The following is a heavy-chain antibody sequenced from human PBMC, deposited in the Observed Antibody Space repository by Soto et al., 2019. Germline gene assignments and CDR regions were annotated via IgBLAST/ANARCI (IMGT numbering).Heavy chain of an antibody. D-gene: IGHD2-21*02. V-gene: IGHV3-64*01. CDR3: ARNYGGNSYAFDI. CDR2: ISSNGGST. CDR1: GFTFSSYA. Sequence: EVQLVESGGGLVQPGGSLRLSCAASGFTFSSYAMHWVRQAPGKGLEYVSAISSNGGSTYYANSVKGRFTISRDNSKNTLYLQMGSLRAEDMAVYYCARNYGGNSYAFDIWGQRTMVTVSS. J-gene: IGHJ3*02.